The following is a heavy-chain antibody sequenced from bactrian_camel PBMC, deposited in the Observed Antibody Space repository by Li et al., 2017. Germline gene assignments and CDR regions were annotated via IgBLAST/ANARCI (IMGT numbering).Heavy chain of an antibody. D-gene: IGHD2*01. CDR2: IDARGVA. J-gene: IGHJ4*01. V-gene: IGHV3S53*01. Sequence: HVQLVESGGGSVQTGSSLTLSCIESGNTYSATYIGWFRQSPGKQREGVASIDARGVAQYADFVKGRFTISRDSSETTLYLQMDSLKPEDTGMYYCAADGGLSDCSSSFQDYEYNFWGRGTQVTVS. CDR1: GNTYSATY. CDR3: AADGGLSDCSSSFQDYEYNF.